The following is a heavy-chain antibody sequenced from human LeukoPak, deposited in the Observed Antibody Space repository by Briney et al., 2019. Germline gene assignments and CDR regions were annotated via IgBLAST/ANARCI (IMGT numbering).Heavy chain of an antibody. CDR2: ISYDGSNQ. D-gene: IGHD6-19*01. J-gene: IGHJ4*02. V-gene: IGHV3-30-3*01. CDR1: GFTFTSYA. CDR3: AKDVEVAGTWGLGVSVGPQSAFDY. Sequence: PGGSLRLSCAASGFTFTSYAMHWVRQAPGKGLEWVAVISYDGSNQYYADSVRGRFTISRDNSKNTLYLQMNSLRAEDTAVYYCAKDVEVAGTWGLGVSVGPQSAFDYWGQGTLVTVSS.